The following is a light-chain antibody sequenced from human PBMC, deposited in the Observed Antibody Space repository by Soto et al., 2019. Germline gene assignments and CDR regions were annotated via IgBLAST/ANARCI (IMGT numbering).Light chain of an antibody. V-gene: IGLV2-14*01. CDR1: SSDVGGYNY. J-gene: IGLJ1*01. CDR3: SSYTSSGTYV. Sequence: QSVLTQPASVSGSPGQSITISCTGTSSDVGGYNYVSWYQQHPGKAPKLIIYEVTNRPSGVSNRFSASKSGNTASLTISGLQAEDEADYYCSSYTSSGTYVFGTGTKLTVL. CDR2: EVT.